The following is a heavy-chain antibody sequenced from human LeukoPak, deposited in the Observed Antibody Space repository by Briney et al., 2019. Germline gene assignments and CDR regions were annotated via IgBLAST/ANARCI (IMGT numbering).Heavy chain of an antibody. CDR3: AASRDYGSGGDY. V-gene: IGHV1-58*02. CDR2: IVVGSGNT. Sequence: KVSCKASGFTFTSSAMQWVRQARGQRLEWIGWIVVGSGNTNYAQKFQERVTITRDMSTSTAYMELSSLRSEDTAVYYCAASRDYGSGGDYWGQGTLVTVSS. J-gene: IGHJ4*02. CDR1: GFTFTSSA. D-gene: IGHD3-10*01.